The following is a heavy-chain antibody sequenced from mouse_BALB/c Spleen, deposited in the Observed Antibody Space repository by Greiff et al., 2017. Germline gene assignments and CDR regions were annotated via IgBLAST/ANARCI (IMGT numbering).Heavy chain of an antibody. V-gene: IGHV14-3*02. CDR1: GFYIKDTD. CDR2: IDPANGNT. Sequence: VQLKQSGAELVKPGASVTLSCTASGFYIKDTDMHWVQQRPEQGLEWIGRIDPANGNTKYDPKFQGKATITVDTSSNTAYLQLSSLTSEDTAVYYCVYGIDPWGEGTSVTVSS. CDR3: VYGIDP. J-gene: IGHJ4*01.